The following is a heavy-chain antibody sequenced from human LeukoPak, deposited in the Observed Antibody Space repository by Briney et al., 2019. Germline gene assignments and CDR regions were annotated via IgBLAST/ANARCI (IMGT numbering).Heavy chain of an antibody. J-gene: IGHJ6*04. CDR2: INHSRST. CDR3: ATANLEYYDFWSGYAGV. CDR1: GESFSGYY. Sequence: SETLSLTCAVYGESFSGYYWSWIRQPPGKGLEWIGEINHSRSTNYNPSLKSRVTISVDTCKNQFSLKLSSVTAADTAVSYCATANLEYYDFWSGYAGVWGKGTTVTVSS. V-gene: IGHV4-34*01. D-gene: IGHD3-3*01.